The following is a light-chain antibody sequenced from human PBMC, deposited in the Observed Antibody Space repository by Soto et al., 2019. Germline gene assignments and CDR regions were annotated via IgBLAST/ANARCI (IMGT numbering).Light chain of an antibody. CDR2: KVS. J-gene: IGKJ1*01. CDR1: QSLVHSGGDTY. V-gene: IGKV2-30*02. Sequence: EVVMTQSPLSLPVTLGQPASISCRSSQSLVHSGGDTYLNWFQQRPGQSPRRLIYKVSNRDSGVPDRFSGSGLGTDFTLKISRVEAEDVGVYYCMQGTHWPRTFGQGTKV. CDR3: MQGTHWPRT.